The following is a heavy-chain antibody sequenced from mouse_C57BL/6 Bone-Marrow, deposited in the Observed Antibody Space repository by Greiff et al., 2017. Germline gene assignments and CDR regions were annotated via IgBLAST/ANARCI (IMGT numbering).Heavy chain of an antibody. V-gene: IGHV1-59*01. D-gene: IGHD2-5*01. Sequence: VQLQQPGAELVRPGTSVKLSCKASGYTFTSYWMHWVKQRPGQGLEWIGVIDPSDSYTNYNQKFKGKATLTVDTSSSTAYMQLSSLTSEDSAVYYCARKGTIITYYFDYWGQGTTLTVSS. J-gene: IGHJ2*01. CDR3: ARKGTIITYYFDY. CDR1: GYTFTSYW. CDR2: IDPSDSYT.